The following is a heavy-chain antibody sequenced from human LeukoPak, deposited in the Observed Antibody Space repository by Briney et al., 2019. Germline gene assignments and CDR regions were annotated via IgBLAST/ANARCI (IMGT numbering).Heavy chain of an antibody. V-gene: IGHV3-7*01. Sequence: PGGSLRLSCAAPGFTFSNYWMNWIRQAPGKGLEWVASIGQDGSENYYVDSVKGRFTISRDNAKNSLYLQMNSLRVEDTAVYYCARGGGWYFDYGGQGALITASS. J-gene: IGHJ4*02. D-gene: IGHD6-19*01. CDR3: ARGGGWYFDY. CDR2: IGQDGSEN. CDR1: GFTFSNYW.